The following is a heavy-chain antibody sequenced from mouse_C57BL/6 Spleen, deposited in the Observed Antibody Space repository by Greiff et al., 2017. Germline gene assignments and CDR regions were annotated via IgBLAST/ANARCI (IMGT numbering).Heavy chain of an antibody. D-gene: IGHD3-2*02. J-gene: IGHJ3*01. CDR3: TQTAQATGGFAY. CDR1: GFNIKDDY. CDR2: IDPENGDT. V-gene: IGHV14-4*01. Sequence: EVQRVESGAELVRPGASVKLSCTASGFNIKDDYMHWVKQRPEQGLEWIGWIDPENGDTEYASKFQGKATITADTSSNTAYLQLSSLTSEDTAVYYCTQTAQATGGFAYWGQGTLVTVSA.